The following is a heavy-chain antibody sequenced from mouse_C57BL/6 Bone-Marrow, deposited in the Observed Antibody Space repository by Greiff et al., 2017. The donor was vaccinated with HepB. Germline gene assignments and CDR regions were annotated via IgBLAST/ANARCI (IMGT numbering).Heavy chain of an antibody. Sequence: EVQVVESGGGLVQPGGSLSLSCAASGFTFTDYYMSWVRQPPGKALEWLGFIRNKANGYTTEYSASVKGRFTISRDNSQSILYLQMNALRAEDSATYYCARLLRSPMDYWGQGTSVTVSS. CDR3: ARLLRSPMDY. CDR1: GFTFTDYY. J-gene: IGHJ4*01. D-gene: IGHD1-1*01. CDR2: IRNKANGYTT. V-gene: IGHV7-3*01.